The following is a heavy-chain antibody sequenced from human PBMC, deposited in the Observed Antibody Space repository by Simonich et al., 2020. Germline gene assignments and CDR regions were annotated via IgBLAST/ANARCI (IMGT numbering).Heavy chain of an antibody. Sequence: EVQLVQSGAEVKKTGESLKISCKGSGYSFNSYWIGWVRQMPGKGMEWIGIIYPCDYDTRYSPSFQGQVTISADKSISTAYLQWSSLKASDTAMYYCVRPDSGYDYFDYWGQGTLVTVSS. D-gene: IGHD5-12*01. V-gene: IGHV5-51*03. CDR2: IYPCDYDT. J-gene: IGHJ4*02. CDR3: VRPDSGYDYFDY. CDR1: GYSFNSYW.